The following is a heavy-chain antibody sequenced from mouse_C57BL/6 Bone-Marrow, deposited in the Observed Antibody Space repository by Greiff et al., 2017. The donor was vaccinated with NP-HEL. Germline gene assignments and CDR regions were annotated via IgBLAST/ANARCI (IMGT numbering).Heavy chain of an antibody. Sequence: QVQLKQPGAELVKPGASVKLSCKASGYTFTSYWMQWVKQRPGQGLEWIGEIDPSDSYTNYNQKFKGKATLTVDTSSSTAYMQLSSLTSEDSAVYYCARRHSLFFAYWGQGTLVTVSA. CDR1: GYTFTSYW. J-gene: IGHJ3*01. CDR2: IDPSDSYT. V-gene: IGHV1-50*01. CDR3: ARRHSLFFAY.